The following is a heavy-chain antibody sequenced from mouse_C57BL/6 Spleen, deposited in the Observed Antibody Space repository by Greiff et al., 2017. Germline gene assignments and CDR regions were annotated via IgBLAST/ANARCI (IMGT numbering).Heavy chain of an antibody. CDR3: TRRVHFSISYFDY. V-gene: IGHV1-15*01. Sequence: QVQLKQSGAELVRPGASVTLSCKASGYTFTDSEMHWVKQTPVHGLEWIGALDPETGGTANNQKFKGKAILTAAKSTSTAYMELRILTSEVSAVYYLTRRVHFSISYFDYWGQGTTLTVSS. D-gene: IGHD2-5*01. CDR1: GYTFTDSE. CDR2: LDPETGGT. J-gene: IGHJ2*01.